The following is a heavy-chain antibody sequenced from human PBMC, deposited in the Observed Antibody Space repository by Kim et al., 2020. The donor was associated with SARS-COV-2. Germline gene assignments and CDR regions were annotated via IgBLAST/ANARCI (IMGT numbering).Heavy chain of an antibody. CDR3: ARDSSGSGWSAAFDY. D-gene: IGHD6-19*01. V-gene: IGHV3-21*01. Sequence: DSVKGRFTISRANAKNSLYLQMNSLRAEDTAVYYCARDSSGSGWSAAFDYWGQGTLVTVSS. J-gene: IGHJ4*02.